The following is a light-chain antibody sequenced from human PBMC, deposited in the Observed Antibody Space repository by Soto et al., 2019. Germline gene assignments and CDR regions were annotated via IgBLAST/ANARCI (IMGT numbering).Light chain of an antibody. V-gene: IGLV2-8*01. J-gene: IGLJ1*01. CDR1: SSDVGAYDY. Sequence: QSALTQPPSASGSPGQSVTISCTGTSSDVGAYDYVSWYQQHPGKAPKLMIYEINKRPSGVPDRFSGSKSGNTASLTVSGLQAEDEADYYCSSYAGSNLVFGTGTKVTVL. CDR2: EIN. CDR3: SSYAGSNLV.